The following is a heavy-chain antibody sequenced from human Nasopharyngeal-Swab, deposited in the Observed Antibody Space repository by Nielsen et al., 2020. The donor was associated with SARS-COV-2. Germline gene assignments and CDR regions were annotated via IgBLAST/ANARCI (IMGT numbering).Heavy chain of an antibody. CDR3: VRELDYFDS. D-gene: IGHD1-1*01. CDR2: ISSSGSTI. CDR1: GFTFSSYE. J-gene: IGHJ4*02. V-gene: IGHV3-48*03. Sequence: LSLTCAASGFTFSSYEMNWVRQAPGKGLEWVSYISSSGSTIYYADSVKGRLTISRDDAKNSLYLQLNTLRVEDTAVYYCVRELDYFDSWGQGTLVTVSS.